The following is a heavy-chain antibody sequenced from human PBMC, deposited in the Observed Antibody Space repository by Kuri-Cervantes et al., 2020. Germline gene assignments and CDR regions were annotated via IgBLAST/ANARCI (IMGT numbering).Heavy chain of an antibody. D-gene: IGHD3-10*01. V-gene: IGHV3-43*01. J-gene: IGHJ6*03. CDR2: VNWDGSST. Sequence: GESLKISCAASEFSFDDSSLHWVRQAPGKGLERVSLVNWDGSSTYYADSVKGRFTISRDNSKNSLYLQMNSLRTEDTALYYCAKDISRLFRAMDVWGKGTAVTVSS. CDR3: AKDISRLFRAMDV. CDR1: EFSFDDSS.